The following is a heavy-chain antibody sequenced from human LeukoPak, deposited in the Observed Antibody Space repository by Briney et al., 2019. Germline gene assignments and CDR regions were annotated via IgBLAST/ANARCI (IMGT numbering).Heavy chain of an antibody. V-gene: IGHV3-48*03. CDR2: ISSSGSTI. D-gene: IGHD2-15*01. CDR3: AREGPYCSGGSCYPPYFDY. Sequence: GGSLRLSCAASGFTFSSYEMNWVRQAPGKGLEWVSYISSSGSTIYYTDSVKGRFTISRDNAKNSLYLQMNSLRAEDTAVYYCAREGPYCSGGSCYPPYFDYWGQGTLVTVSS. J-gene: IGHJ4*02. CDR1: GFTFSSYE.